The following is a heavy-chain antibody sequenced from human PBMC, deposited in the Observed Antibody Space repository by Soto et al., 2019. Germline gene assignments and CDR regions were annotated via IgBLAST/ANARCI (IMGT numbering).Heavy chain of an antibody. CDR1: GITFTNYA. J-gene: IGHJ3*02. CDR2: ISASGGRT. D-gene: IGHD4-17*01. Sequence: GGSLRLSCVASGITFTNYAMAWVRQAPEKGLGWVPGISASGGRTYYADSVKGRFTTSRDNSKNTLFLQMNSLRAEDTAIYYCVGDYGGLEGFDIWGQGTMVTVSS. V-gene: IGHV3-23*01. CDR3: VGDYGGLEGFDI.